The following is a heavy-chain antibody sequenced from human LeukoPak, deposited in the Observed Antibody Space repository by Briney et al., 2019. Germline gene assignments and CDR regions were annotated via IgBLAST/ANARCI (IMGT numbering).Heavy chain of an antibody. D-gene: IGHD6-13*01. CDR3: ATSAGY. Sequence: GGSLRLSCAASGFTLNSHWMSWVRQAPGKGLEWVVNIKQDGRDTYYVDSVKGRFTISRDNAKNSLNLQMNSLRAEDTAMYYCATSAGYWGQGTLVTVSS. CDR1: GFTLNSHW. J-gene: IGHJ4*02. V-gene: IGHV3-7*03. CDR2: IKQDGRDT.